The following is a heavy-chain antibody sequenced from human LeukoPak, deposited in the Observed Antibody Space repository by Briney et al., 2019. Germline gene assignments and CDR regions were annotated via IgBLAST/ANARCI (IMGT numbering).Heavy chain of an antibody. CDR1: GGSISSGSYY. V-gene: IGHV4-61*02. CDR2: IYTSGST. J-gene: IGHJ4*02. Sequence: PSETLSLTCTVSGGSISSGSYYWSWIRQPAGKGLEWIGRIYTSGSTNYNPSLKSRVTISVDTSKNQFSLKLSSVTAADTAVYYCAREAVYCSSTSCFDLFDYWGQGTLVTVSS. CDR3: AREAVYCSSTSCFDLFDY. D-gene: IGHD2-2*01.